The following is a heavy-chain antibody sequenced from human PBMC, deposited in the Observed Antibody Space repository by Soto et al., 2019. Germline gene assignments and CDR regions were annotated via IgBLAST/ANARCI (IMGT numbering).Heavy chain of an antibody. D-gene: IGHD6-13*01. Sequence: QVQLVQSGAEVKKPGASVKVSCKASGYTFTSYDINWVRRATGQGLEWMGWMNPNSGNTGYAQKFQGRVTMTRNTSISTAYMELSSLRSEDTAVYYSERGSRRRGYSSSWYWFDPWGQGTLVTVSS. J-gene: IGHJ5*02. CDR3: ERGSRRRGYSSSWYWFDP. CDR1: GYTFTSYD. V-gene: IGHV1-8*01. CDR2: MNPNSGNT.